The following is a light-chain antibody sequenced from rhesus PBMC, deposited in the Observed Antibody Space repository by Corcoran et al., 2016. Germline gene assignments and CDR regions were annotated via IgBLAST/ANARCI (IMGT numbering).Light chain of an antibody. Sequence: QVILTQSPATLSLSPGERATLSCRASQSVSSYLAWYQQKPGQAPRLLSYGASSRATGIPDRFSGRGSGTDFTLTISSLEPEDVGVYHCYQHSSGYTFGQGTKVEIK. CDR3: YQHSSGYT. V-gene: IGKV3-10*01. CDR2: GAS. CDR1: QSVSSY. J-gene: IGKJ1*01.